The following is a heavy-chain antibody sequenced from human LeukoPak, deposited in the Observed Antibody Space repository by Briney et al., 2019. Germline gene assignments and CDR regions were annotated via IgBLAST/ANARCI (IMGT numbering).Heavy chain of an antibody. CDR3: AKDQDSSGFAQDAFDL. V-gene: IGHV3-30*02. Sequence: GGSLRLSCAASGFTFSSYGMHWVRQAPGKGLEWVAFIRYDGSNKYYADSVKGRFTISRDNSKNTLYLQMNSLRAEDTAVYYCAKDQDSSGFAQDAFDLWGQGTMVTVSS. CDR1: GFTFSSYG. CDR2: IRYDGSNK. J-gene: IGHJ3*01. D-gene: IGHD3-22*01.